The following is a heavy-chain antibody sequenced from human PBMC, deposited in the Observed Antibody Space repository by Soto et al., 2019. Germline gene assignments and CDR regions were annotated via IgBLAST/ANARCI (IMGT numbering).Heavy chain of an antibody. CDR1: GGTVASSHW. CDR3: AREIVTAGGNNYFDP. Sequence: LSLTCGVSGGTVASSHWWSWVRQSPGRGLEWIGNVYHTGDTNFNPSLQSRVTFSVDKSNNQFSLRLTSVTAADTAVYFCAREIVTAGGNNYFDPWGPGTLVTAPQ. V-gene: IGHV4-4*01. CDR2: VYHTGDT. D-gene: IGHD2-21*02. J-gene: IGHJ5*02.